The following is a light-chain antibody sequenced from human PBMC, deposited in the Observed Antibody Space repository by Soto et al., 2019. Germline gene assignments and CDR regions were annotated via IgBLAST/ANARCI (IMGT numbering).Light chain of an antibody. CDR1: QSISSY. V-gene: IGKV1-39*01. Sequence: DIQMTQSPSSLSASVGDRVTITCRASQSISSYLNWYQQKPWKAPKLLSYAASSLQSGVPSRFSGSGSKKDFTLTISSLQPEDFATYYCQQSYRTPPMYTFGQGTKREIK. CDR3: QQSYRTPPMYT. CDR2: AAS. J-gene: IGKJ2*01.